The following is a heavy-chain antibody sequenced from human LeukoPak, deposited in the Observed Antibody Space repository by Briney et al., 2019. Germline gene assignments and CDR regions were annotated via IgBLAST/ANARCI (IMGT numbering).Heavy chain of an antibody. V-gene: IGHV3-23*01. J-gene: IGHJ6*03. CDR1: GFTFSSYA. Sequence: QPGGSLRLSCAASGFTFSSYAMSWVRQAPGKGLEWVSAISGSATTYYADSVKGRFTISRDNSKNTLYLQMNSLRAEDTAVYYCAKDRRGNSSGWYYYYYYMDVWGKGTTVTISS. D-gene: IGHD6-19*01. CDR3: AKDRRGNSSGWYYYYYYMDV. CDR2: ISGSATT.